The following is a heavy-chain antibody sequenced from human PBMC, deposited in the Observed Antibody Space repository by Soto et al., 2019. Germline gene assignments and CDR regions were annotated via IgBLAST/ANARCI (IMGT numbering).Heavy chain of an antibody. J-gene: IGHJ5*02. D-gene: IGHD2-2*01. CDR1: GFTFSSYS. V-gene: IGHV3-21*01. CDR3: ARDIVVVPAAMPGFLNWFDP. Sequence: PEGSLRHSCAASGFTFSSYSMKWVRQAPGKGLEWVSSISSSSSYIYYADSVKGRFTISRDNAKNSLYLQMNSLRAEDTAVYYCARDIVVVPAAMPGFLNWFDPWGQGTLVTVSS. CDR2: ISSSSSYI.